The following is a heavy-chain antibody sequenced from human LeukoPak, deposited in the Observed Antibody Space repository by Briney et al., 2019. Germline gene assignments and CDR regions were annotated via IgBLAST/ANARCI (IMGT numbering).Heavy chain of an antibody. CDR1: GVSISSSSAY. Sequence: KPAETLSLTCTVSGVSISSSSAYWGWIRQPPGKGLEWIVSIYYSKNTYYNPSLKSRIIISANTTKNQFSLTLGPVSANDTALYYGVRPRGFSYGYFDYWGQGTLVIVSS. CDR3: VRPRGFSYGYFDY. D-gene: IGHD5-18*01. J-gene: IGHJ4*01. V-gene: IGHV4-39*01. CDR2: IYYSKNT.